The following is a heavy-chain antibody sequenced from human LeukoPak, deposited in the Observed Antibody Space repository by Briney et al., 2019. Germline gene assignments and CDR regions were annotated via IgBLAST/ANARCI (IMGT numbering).Heavy chain of an antibody. V-gene: IGHV1-2*02. D-gene: IGHD3-10*01. Sequence: ASVKVSCKASGYTFTGYYMHWVRQAPGQGLEWMGWINPNSGGTNYAQKFQGRVTMTRDTSISTAYMELSRLRSDDTAVCYCARDTGSRVLRGDYWGQGTLVTVSS. CDR3: ARDTGSRVLRGDY. J-gene: IGHJ4*02. CDR1: GYTFTGYY. CDR2: INPNSGGT.